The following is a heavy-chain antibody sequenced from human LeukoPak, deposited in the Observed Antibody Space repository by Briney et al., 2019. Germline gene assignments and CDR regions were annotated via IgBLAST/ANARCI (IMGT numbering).Heavy chain of an antibody. J-gene: IGHJ2*01. Sequence: PPQTLSLTCTVSGGSINSGSYYWSWILQPAGKGLEWIGRIYTSGSTNYNPSLKSRVTISVDTSKNQFSLKLSSVTAADTAVYYCARDGWFAESRYFDLWGRGTLVTVFS. V-gene: IGHV4-61*02. D-gene: IGHD3-10*01. CDR1: GGSINSGSYY. CDR3: ARDGWFAESRYFDL. CDR2: IYTSGST.